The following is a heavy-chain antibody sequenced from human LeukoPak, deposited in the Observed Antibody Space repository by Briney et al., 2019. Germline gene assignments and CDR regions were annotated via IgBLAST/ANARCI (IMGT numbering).Heavy chain of an antibody. CDR1: GYTFTSYY. Sequence: SCKASGYTFTSYYMHWVRQAPGKGLEWVAVISYDGSNKYYADSVKGRFTISRDNSKNTLYLQMNSLRAEDTAVYYCAREKDGYNEAYYFDYWGQGTLVTVSS. J-gene: IGHJ4*02. CDR2: ISYDGSNK. D-gene: IGHD5-24*01. CDR3: AREKDGYNEAYYFDY. V-gene: IGHV3-30*04.